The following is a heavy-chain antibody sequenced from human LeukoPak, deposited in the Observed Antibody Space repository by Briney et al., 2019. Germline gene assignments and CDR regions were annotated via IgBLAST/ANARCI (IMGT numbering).Heavy chain of an antibody. Sequence: GGSLRLSCAASGFTFSDYYMSWIRQAPGKGLEWVSYISSSGSTIYYADSVKGRFTISRDNAKNSLYLQMNSLRAEDTAVYYCARVFALSYYSGSGKRSYGMDVWGQGTTVTVSS. CDR2: ISSSGSTI. J-gene: IGHJ6*02. D-gene: IGHD3-10*01. CDR3: ARVFALSYYSGSGKRSYGMDV. CDR1: GFTFSDYY. V-gene: IGHV3-11*01.